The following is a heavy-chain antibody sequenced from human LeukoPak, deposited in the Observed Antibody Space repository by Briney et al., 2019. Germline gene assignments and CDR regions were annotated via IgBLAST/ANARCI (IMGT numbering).Heavy chain of an antibody. CDR2: INPNSGGT. D-gene: IGHD1-26*01. CDR3: ARVVVGAIWSEFDP. J-gene: IGHJ5*02. V-gene: IGHV1-2*02. Sequence: ASVKVSCKASGYTFTGYYIHWVRQAPGQGLEWMGWINPNSGGTNYAQKFQGRVTMTRDTSISTAYMELSRLRSDDTAVYYCARVVVGAIWSEFDPWGQGTLVTVSS. CDR1: GYTFTGYY.